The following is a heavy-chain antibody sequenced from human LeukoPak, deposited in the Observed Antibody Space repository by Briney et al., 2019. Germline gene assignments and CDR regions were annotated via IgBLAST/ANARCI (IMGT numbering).Heavy chain of an antibody. J-gene: IGHJ3*01. CDR1: GLPDSSNY. V-gene: IGHV3-66*01. CDR2: IYSGGSK. D-gene: IGHD3-22*01. Sequence: GGSLRLPCAVSGLPDSSNYMRWVRHAPGKGLEGVSVIYSGGSKNYANYVTGRFTIASDNSKNTLHLKMNSLRAEDTAVYHCARDATPYESRGYYDSIDVWGQGTTVTVSS. CDR3: ARDATPYESRGYYDSIDV.